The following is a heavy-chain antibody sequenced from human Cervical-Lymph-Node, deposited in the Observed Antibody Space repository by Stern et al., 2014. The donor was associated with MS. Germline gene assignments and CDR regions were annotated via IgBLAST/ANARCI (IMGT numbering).Heavy chain of an antibody. CDR1: GYTFTSYY. CDR2: INPSGGST. D-gene: IGHD1-26*01. CDR3: ARDPGPGATWSIFDY. Sequence: QVQLAQSGAEVKKPGASVKVSCKASGYTFTSYYMHWVRQAPGQGLEWMGIINPSGGSTSYAQKCQGRVTMTRDTSTSTVYMELSSLRSEDTAVYYCARDPGPGATWSIFDYWGQGTLVTVSS. J-gene: IGHJ4*02. V-gene: IGHV1-46*03.